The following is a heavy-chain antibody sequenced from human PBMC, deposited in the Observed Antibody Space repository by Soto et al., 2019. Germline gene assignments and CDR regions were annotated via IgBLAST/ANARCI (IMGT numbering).Heavy chain of an antibody. CDR2: IYWDDDK. V-gene: IGHV2-5*02. Sequence: HITLKESGPTLVKPTQTLTLTCTFSGFSLTTRGVGVGWIRQPPGKALEGLALIYWDDDKRSSPSLQSRLSITKDTSKNQVVLTMTNVDPVDTATYYCAHIPNYYQYDWFDPWGQGTLVSVSS. D-gene: IGHD3-16*01. CDR3: AHIPNYYQYDWFDP. CDR1: GFSLTTRGVG. J-gene: IGHJ5*02.